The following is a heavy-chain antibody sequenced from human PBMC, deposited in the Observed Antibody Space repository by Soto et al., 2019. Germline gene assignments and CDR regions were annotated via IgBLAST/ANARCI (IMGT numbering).Heavy chain of an antibody. Sequence: VQPVQSGAVVKKPGASVKVSCKASGYTFTSYGISWVRQAPGQGLEWMGWSSGYNGNTNYAQKFQGIVTMTTDTSTSTAYMELRSLRSDDTAVYYCATAYCGGDCFNQGYYYYGMDVWGQGTTVTVSS. V-gene: IGHV1-18*01. CDR2: SSGYNGNT. D-gene: IGHD2-21*02. CDR1: GYTFTSYG. J-gene: IGHJ6*02. CDR3: ATAYCGGDCFNQGYYYYGMDV.